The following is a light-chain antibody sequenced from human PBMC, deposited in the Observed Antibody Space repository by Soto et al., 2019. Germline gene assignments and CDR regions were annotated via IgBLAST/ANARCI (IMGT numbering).Light chain of an antibody. J-gene: IGLJ2*01. CDR2: SNN. CDR1: SSNIGSNT. V-gene: IGLV1-44*01. Sequence: QSVLTQPPSASGTPGQRVTISCSGSSSNIGSNTVNWYQQLPGTAPKLLIYSNNQRPSGVPDRFSGSKSGTSASLAISGLQSEDEADYYCVAWDDSLNVVFGGGTQLTVL. CDR3: VAWDDSLNVV.